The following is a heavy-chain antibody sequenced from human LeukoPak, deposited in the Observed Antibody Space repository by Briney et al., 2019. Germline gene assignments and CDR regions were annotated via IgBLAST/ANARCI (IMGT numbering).Heavy chain of an antibody. CDR2: ISGSGGST. CDR3: AKEGYDSSGTWYYFDY. CDR1: GFTFSSYA. V-gene: IGHV3-23*01. D-gene: IGHD3-22*01. Sequence: GGSLRLSCAASGFTFSSYAMSWVRQAPGKGLEWVSAISGSGGSTYYADSVKGRFTISRDNSKNTLYLQMTSLRAEDTAVYYCAKEGYDSSGTWYYFDYWGQGTLVTVSS. J-gene: IGHJ4*02.